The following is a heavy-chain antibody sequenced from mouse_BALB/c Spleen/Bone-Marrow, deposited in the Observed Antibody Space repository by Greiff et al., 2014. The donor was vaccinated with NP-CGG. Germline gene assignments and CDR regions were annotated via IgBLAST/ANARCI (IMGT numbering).Heavy chain of an antibody. D-gene: IGHD1-1*01. Sequence: VQLQQSGAELVKPGASVKLSCTASGFNIKDTYMHWVKQRPEQGLEWIGRIDPANGNTKYDPKFQGKATITADTSSNTAYLQLSSLTSEDTAVYYWARYYYGSSYFDYWGQGTTLTGSS. CDR2: IDPANGNT. V-gene: IGHV14-3*02. CDR1: GFNIKDTY. CDR3: ARYYYGSSYFDY. J-gene: IGHJ2*01.